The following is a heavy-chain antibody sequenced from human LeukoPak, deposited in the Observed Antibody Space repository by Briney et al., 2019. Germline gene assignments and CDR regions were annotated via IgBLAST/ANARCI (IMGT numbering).Heavy chain of an antibody. CDR3: ARAIPAHSSAWFCDAFDI. V-gene: IGHV4-30-2*01. CDR1: GGSISSGGYS. J-gene: IGHJ3*02. D-gene: IGHD6-19*01. Sequence: SETLSLTCAVSGGSISSGGYSWSWIRQPPGKGLEWIGYIYHSGSTYYNPSLKSRVTISVDRSKNQFSLKLSSVTAADTAVYFCARAIPAHSSAWFCDAFDIWGQGTMVTVSS. CDR2: IYHSGST.